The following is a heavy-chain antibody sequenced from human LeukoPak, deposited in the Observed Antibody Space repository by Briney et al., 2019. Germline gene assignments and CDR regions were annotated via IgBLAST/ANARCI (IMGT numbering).Heavy chain of an antibody. CDR2: IIPILGIA. CDR3: AREYQSGSSSDY. CDR1: GGTFSRYA. J-gene: IGHJ4*02. Sequence: SVKVSCKASGGTFSRYAISCVRQAPGQGLEWMGRIIPILGIANYAQKFQGRVTITADKSTSTAYMELSSLRSEDTAVYYCAREYQSGSSSDYWGQGTLSPSPQ. V-gene: IGHV1-69*04. D-gene: IGHD6-6*01.